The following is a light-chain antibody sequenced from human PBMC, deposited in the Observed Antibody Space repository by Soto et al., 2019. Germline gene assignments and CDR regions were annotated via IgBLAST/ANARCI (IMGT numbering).Light chain of an antibody. CDR3: QQYYSDPLT. J-gene: IGKJ1*01. V-gene: IGKV4-1*01. Sequence: DIVMTQSPDSLAVSLGERATFNCKSSQNLLYSSNNRHYLAWYQQKPGQPPKLLVSWASTRESGVPDRFSGGGSGTDFTLTITSLQAEDVAVYYCQQYYSDPLTFGQGTKVEIK. CDR1: QNLLYSSNNRHY. CDR2: WAS.